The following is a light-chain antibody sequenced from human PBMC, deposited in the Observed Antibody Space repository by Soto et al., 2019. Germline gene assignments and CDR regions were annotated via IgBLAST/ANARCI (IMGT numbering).Light chain of an antibody. J-gene: IGLJ2*01. CDR2: DVS. CDR1: SSDIGDYNS. V-gene: IGLV2-14*03. Sequence: QSVLTQPASVSGSPGQSSTISCTGPSSDIGDYNSISWYQHHPGKAPKLMIYDVSNRPSGVSHRFAGSKSGNTASLTISGLQAEDESDYYCSSYTISSTLNVLVGGGTKVTVL. CDR3: SSYTISSTLNVL.